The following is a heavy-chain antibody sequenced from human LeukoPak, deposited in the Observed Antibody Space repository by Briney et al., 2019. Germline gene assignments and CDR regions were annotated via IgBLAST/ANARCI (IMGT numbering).Heavy chain of an antibody. J-gene: IGHJ4*02. D-gene: IGHD5-18*01. Sequence: KPSETLSLTCTVSNGSISSFYWTWIRQPPGKGLEWIGYIYYTGTTDYNPSLKSRVTISVDTSKTQFSLKLSSVTAADTAVYYCARGYGRYFDYWGQGTLVTLSS. CDR1: NGSISSFY. V-gene: IGHV4-59*01. CDR3: ARGYGRYFDY. CDR2: IYYTGTT.